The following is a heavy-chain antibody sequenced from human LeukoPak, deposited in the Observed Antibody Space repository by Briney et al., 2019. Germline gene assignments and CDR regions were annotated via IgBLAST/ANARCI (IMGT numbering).Heavy chain of an antibody. Sequence: NPSEALSLTCTVSGGSISSGGYYWSWIRQPPGKGLEWIGYIYHSGSTYYNPSLKSRVTISVDRSKNQFSLKLSSVTAADTAVYYCARVPPQAYYYYYMDVWGKGTTVTVSS. D-gene: IGHD2-21*01. CDR3: ARVPPQAYYYYYMDV. CDR1: GGSISSGGYY. J-gene: IGHJ6*03. V-gene: IGHV4-30-2*01. CDR2: IYHSGST.